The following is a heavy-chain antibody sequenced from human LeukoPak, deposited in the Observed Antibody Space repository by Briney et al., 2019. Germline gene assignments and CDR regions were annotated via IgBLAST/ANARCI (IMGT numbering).Heavy chain of an antibody. Sequence: GGSLRLSCAASGFTFSSYAMHWVRQAPGKGLEGVAVISYDGSNKYYADSVKGRFTISRDNSKNTLYLQMNSLRAEDTAVYYCARAARHNYYYYYMDVWGKGTTVTVSS. CDR1: GFTFSSYA. CDR3: ARAARHNYYYYYMDV. J-gene: IGHJ6*03. V-gene: IGHV3-30*04. D-gene: IGHD6-6*01. CDR2: ISYDGSNK.